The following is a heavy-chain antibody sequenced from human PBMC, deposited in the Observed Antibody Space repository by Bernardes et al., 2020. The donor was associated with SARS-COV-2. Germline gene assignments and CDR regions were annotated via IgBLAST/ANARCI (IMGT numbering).Heavy chain of an antibody. J-gene: IGHJ3*02. CDR3: AKHDYGGILAACDI. Sequence: SETLSLTCAVSGGSISSYQWSYMRRPPGRGLEWSSDVYYSGSTNYNPSLKSRVTISVDTSKNQFSLKLSSVTAADTAVYYCAKHDYGGILAACDILGQGIMVTVS. V-gene: IGHV4-59*01. CDR1: GGSISSYQ. D-gene: IGHD4-17*01. CDR2: VYYSGST.